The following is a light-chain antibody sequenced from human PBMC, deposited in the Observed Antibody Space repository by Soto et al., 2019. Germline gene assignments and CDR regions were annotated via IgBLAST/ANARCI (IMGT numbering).Light chain of an antibody. V-gene: IGKV1-39*01. CDR3: QQSYSTPT. CDR1: QSISSS. CDR2: AAY. J-gene: IGKJ1*01. Sequence: DIQMTQSPSSLSASVGDRVTITCRASQSISSSLNWYQQKPGKDPKLLIYAAYSLQSGVPSRCSGSGSGTDFTLTISSLQPEDFTTYYCQQSYSTPTFGQGNKVEIK.